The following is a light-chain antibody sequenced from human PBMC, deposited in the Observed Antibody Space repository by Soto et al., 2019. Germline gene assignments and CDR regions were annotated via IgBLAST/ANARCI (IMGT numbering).Light chain of an antibody. J-gene: IGKJ4*01. CDR2: LSS. V-gene: IGKV2-28*01. CDR3: MQTLEIPLT. CDR1: QSLLHSNGYNY. Sequence: DIVMIQSPLSLPVAPGEAASISCRSSQSLLHSNGYNYLDWYLQNPGQSPQLLIYLSSVRASGVPDRFSGSGSGTDFTLTISRVEPEYVGLYYCMQTLEIPLTFGGGTKVEI.